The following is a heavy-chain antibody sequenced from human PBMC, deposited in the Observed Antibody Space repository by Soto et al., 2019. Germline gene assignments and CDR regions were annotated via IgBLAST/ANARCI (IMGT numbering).Heavy chain of an antibody. J-gene: IGHJ5*02. CDR3: ARQRHPLPAANNWFDP. D-gene: IGHD2-2*01. CDR1: GYSFTSYW. CDR2: IYPGDSDT. V-gene: IGHV5-51*01. Sequence: GESLKISCKGSGYSFTSYWIGWVRQMPGKGLEWMGIIYPGDSDTRYSPSFQGRVTISADKSISTAYLQWSSLKASDTAMYYCARQRHPLPAANNWFDPWGQGTLVTVSS.